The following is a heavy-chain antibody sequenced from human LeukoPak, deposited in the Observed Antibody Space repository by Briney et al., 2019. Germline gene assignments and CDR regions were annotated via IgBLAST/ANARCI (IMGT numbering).Heavy chain of an antibody. CDR1: GFTFSDYY. Sequence: GGSLRLSCAAPGFTFSDYYMSWIRQAPGKGLDWVSYISSSDSTIYYADSVKGRFTISRDNAKNSLYLQMNSLRAEDTAVYYCARRYSSSSPVDYWGQGTLVTVSS. CDR3: ARRYSSSSPVDY. J-gene: IGHJ4*02. D-gene: IGHD6-6*01. CDR2: ISSSDSTI. V-gene: IGHV3-11*01.